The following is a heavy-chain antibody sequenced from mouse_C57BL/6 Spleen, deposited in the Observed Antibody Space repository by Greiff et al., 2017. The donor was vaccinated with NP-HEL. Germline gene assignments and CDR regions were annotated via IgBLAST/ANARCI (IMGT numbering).Heavy chain of an antibody. J-gene: IGHJ1*03. CDR2: ISSGGSYT. V-gene: IGHV5-6*01. CDR3: ARHKDYSNYYGYFDV. Sequence: EVQGVESGGDLVKPGGSLKLSCAASGFTFSSYGMSWVRQTPDKRLEWVATISSGGSYTYYPDSVKGRFTISRDNAKNTLYLQMSSLKSEDTAMYYCARHKDYSNYYGYFDVWGTGTTVTVSS. D-gene: IGHD2-5*01. CDR1: GFTFSSYG.